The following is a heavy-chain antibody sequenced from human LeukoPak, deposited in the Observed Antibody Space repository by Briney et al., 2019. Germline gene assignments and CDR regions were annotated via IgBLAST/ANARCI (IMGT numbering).Heavy chain of an antibody. J-gene: IGHJ4*02. D-gene: IGHD5-12*01. Sequence: GGSLRLSCAASGFTFSSYGMHRVRQAPGKGLEWVAFIRYDGSNKYYADSVKGRFTISRDNSKNTLYMQMNSLRAEDTAVYYCAKDKWSCYRTFDYWGQGTLVTVSS. CDR2: IRYDGSNK. CDR3: AKDKWSCYRTFDY. V-gene: IGHV3-30*02. CDR1: GFTFSSYG.